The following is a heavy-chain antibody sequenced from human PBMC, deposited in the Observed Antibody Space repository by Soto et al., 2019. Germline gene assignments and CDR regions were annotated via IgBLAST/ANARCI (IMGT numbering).Heavy chain of an antibody. CDR3: ARAMPHNWFGS. D-gene: IGHD2-2*01. CDR1: RGAFGDYW. CDR2: INRDANDS. V-gene: IGHV3-74*01. J-gene: IGHJ5*01. Sequence: EVRLVESGGGLVQPGGYLRISCEASRGAFGDYWMHWVRQAPGKGLVLVSRINRDANDSIYADSVKGRFTASRDHAKKMAFLQMNSLRFEYTSVYYCARAMPHNWFGSWGSGTLVTVSS.